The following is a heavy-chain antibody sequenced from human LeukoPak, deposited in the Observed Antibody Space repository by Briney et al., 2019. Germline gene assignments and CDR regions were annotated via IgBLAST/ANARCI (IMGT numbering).Heavy chain of an antibody. Sequence: SSETLSLTCAVYGGSFSGYYWSWIRQPPGKGLEWIGEINHSGSTNYNPSLKSRVTISVDTSKNQFSLKLSSVTAADTAVYYCASPKTKLGAFDIWGQGTMVTVSS. V-gene: IGHV4-34*01. D-gene: IGHD1-1*01. CDR2: INHSGST. CDR3: ASPKTKLGAFDI. J-gene: IGHJ3*02. CDR1: GGSFSGYY.